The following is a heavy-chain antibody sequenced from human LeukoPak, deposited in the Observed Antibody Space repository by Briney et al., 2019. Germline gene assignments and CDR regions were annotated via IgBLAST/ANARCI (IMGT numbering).Heavy chain of an antibody. Sequence: ASVKVSCKASGYTFSGYYMHWVRQAAGQGLEWMGRVNPKSGDTKYAQKFQDRVSMTRDTSITTAYLELNSLKSDDTAIYYCARGPGSDWNFEFWGRGTLITVSS. CDR2: VNPKSGDT. CDR1: GYTFSGYY. CDR3: ARGPGSDWNFEF. J-gene: IGHJ2*01. V-gene: IGHV1-2*06. D-gene: IGHD6-19*01.